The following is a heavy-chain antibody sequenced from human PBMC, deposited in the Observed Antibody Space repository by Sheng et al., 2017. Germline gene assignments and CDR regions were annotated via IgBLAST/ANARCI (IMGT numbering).Heavy chain of an antibody. CDR2: IKQDGSDI. J-gene: IGHJ4*02. V-gene: IGHV3-7*01. Sequence: EVHLVESGGGLVQPGGSLRLSCAASGFTFKTYWMSWVRQTPGKGLEWVANIKQDGSDIYYVDSVKGRFTISRDNSENSLYLQMNSLRVEDTAVYYCASPRFGYWGQGTLATVSS. CDR3: ASPRFGY. D-gene: IGHD3-10*01. CDR1: GFTFKTYW.